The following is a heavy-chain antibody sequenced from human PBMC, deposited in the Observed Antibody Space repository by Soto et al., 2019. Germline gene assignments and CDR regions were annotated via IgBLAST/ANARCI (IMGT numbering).Heavy chain of an antibody. CDR2: INPSGGST. CDR3: AREDGPEAMDV. V-gene: IGHV1-46*01. Sequence: ASVKVSCKASGYTFTSYYMHWVRQAPGQGLEWMGMINPSGGSTSYAKKFQGRVTMTRDTPTSTVYMELSSLRSEDTAVYYCAREDGPEAMDVWGQGTTVTVSS. CDR1: GYTFTSYY. J-gene: IGHJ6*02.